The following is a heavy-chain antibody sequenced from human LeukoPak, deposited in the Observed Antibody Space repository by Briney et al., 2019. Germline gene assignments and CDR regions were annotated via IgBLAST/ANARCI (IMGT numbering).Heavy chain of an antibody. V-gene: IGHV3-74*01. D-gene: IGHD3-9*01. CDR2: FNREGTTS. J-gene: IGHJ4*02. CDR1: RVTSCTTL. Sequence: QPRGSPRHSPAEPRVTSCTTLLHTVCQVPGTGLGWASRFNREGTTSAYADSVKGRFSISRDNDKNSLYLQMNSLRVEDTAVYYCARDVDWILFDYWGQGTLVTVSS. CDR3: ARDVDWILFDY.